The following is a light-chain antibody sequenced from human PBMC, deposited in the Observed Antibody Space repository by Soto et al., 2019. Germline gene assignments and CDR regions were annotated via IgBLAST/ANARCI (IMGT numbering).Light chain of an antibody. CDR2: GAS. J-gene: IGKJ2*01. CDR3: HQYGSSPRHT. V-gene: IGKV3-20*01. CDR1: QSVSSSY. Sequence: EIVLTQSPGTLSLSPGERATLSCRASQSVSSSYLAWYQQKPGQAPRLLIYGASSRATGIPDRFSGSRSGTDFTLTISGLEPEDFAVYYCHQYGSSPRHTFGQGTKLEI.